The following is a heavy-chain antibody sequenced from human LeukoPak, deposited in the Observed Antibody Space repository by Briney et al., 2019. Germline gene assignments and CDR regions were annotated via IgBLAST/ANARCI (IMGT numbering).Heavy chain of an antibody. CDR1: GTIFSTNW. Sequence: GASLKISCRASGTIFSTNWIGWVRQLPGKGLEWMGVIYHGDSDTRYSSSFQGQVTMSADKSISTAYLQWSSLKASESAMYYCARHGVEGYNGAFHIWGQGTMVTVSS. D-gene: IGHD5-24*01. V-gene: IGHV5-51*01. CDR3: ARHGVEGYNGAFHI. CDR2: IYHGDSDT. J-gene: IGHJ3*02.